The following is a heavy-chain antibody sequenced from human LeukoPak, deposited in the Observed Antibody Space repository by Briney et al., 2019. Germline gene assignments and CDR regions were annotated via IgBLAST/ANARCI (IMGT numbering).Heavy chain of an antibody. J-gene: IGHJ4*02. Sequence: SETLSLTCTVSGGSISTDYWSWIRQPPGKGLEWIGYVYYIGSTNYNPSLGGRVTISVDRSRNQFSLKLSSMSAADTAVYYCARSKGSSWSYYFDYWGQGSMVTVSS. V-gene: IGHV4-59*08. D-gene: IGHD6-13*01. CDR1: GGSISTDY. CDR3: ARSKGSSWSYYFDY. CDR2: VYYIGST.